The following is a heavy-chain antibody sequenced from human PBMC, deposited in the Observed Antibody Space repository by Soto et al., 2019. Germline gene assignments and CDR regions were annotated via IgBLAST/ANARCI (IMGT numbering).Heavy chain of an antibody. V-gene: IGHV3-23*01. CDR2: ISGSGGST. CDR3: AKDGVVVAASYYYYYYGMDV. J-gene: IGHJ6*02. CDR1: GFTFSSYA. Sequence: EVQLLESGGGLVQPGGSLRLSCAASGFTFSSYAMSWVRQAPGKGLEWVSAISGSGGSTYYADSVKGRFTISRDNSKNTLYLQMNSLRAEDTAVYYCAKDGVVVAASYYYYYYGMDVWGQGTTVTVSS. D-gene: IGHD2-15*01.